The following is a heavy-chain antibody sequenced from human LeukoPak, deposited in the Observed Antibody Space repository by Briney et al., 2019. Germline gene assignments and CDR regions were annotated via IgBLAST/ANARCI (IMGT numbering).Heavy chain of an antibody. D-gene: IGHD2-15*01. Sequence: QGGGSLRLSCAASGFRFSGYWMHWVRQVPGKGLEWVSRVNPDGSITSYGDSVKGRFTISRDNAKNTMSLQMISLRTEDTAVYYCASTPCSGGSCYFEYFQHWGQGILVTVSS. CDR3: ASTPCSGGSCYFEYFQH. CDR2: VNPDGSIT. CDR1: GFRFSGYW. V-gene: IGHV3-74*03. J-gene: IGHJ1*01.